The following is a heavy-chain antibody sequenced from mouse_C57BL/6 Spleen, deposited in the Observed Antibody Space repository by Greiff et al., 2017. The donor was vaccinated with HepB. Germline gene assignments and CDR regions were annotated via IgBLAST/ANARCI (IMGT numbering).Heavy chain of an antibody. Sequence: QVQLQQSGAELARPGASVKMSCKASGYTFTSYWMHWVKQRPGQGLEWIGMIHPNSGSTNYNEKFKSKATLTVDKSSSTAYMQLSSLTSEDSAVYYCARRFDYGFDYWGQGTTLTVSS. CDR1: GYTFTSYW. J-gene: IGHJ2*01. D-gene: IGHD2-4*01. CDR3: ARRFDYGFDY. V-gene: IGHV1-64*01. CDR2: IHPNSGST.